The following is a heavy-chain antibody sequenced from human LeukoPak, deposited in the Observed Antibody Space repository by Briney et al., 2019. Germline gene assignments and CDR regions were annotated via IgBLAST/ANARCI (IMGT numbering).Heavy chain of an antibody. CDR2: INHSGST. CDR1: GGSFSGYY. CDR3: ARGPGGYSYGYRPKGLWY. J-gene: IGHJ4*02. V-gene: IGHV4-34*01. D-gene: IGHD5-18*01. Sequence: KPSETLSLTCAVYGGSFSGYYWSWIRQPPGKGLEWIGEINHSGSTNYNPSLKSRVTISVDTSKSQFSLKLSSVTAADTAVYYCARGPGGYSYGYRPKGLWYWGQGTLVTVSS.